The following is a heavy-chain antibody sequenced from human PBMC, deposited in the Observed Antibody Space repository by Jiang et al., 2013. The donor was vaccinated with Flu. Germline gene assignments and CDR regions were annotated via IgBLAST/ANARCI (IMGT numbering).Heavy chain of an antibody. D-gene: IGHD5-18*01. V-gene: IGHV4-59*13. CDR2: ISYSGST. Sequence: GLVKPSETLSLTCTVSGGSINSYYWSWIRQPPGKGLEWIGYISYSGSTNYIPSLKGRVTMSVDTSKNQFSLELSSVTAADTAIYYCARVRGYTYAGDYFDYWGQGTLVTVSS. J-gene: IGHJ4*02. CDR1: GGSINSYY. CDR3: ARVRGYTYAGDYFDY.